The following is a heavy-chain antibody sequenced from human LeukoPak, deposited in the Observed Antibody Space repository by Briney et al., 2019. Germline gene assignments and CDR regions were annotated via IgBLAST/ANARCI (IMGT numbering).Heavy chain of an antibody. Sequence: PGRSLRLSCAASGFTFDDYAMHWVRQAPGKGLEWVSGISWNSGSIGYADSVKGRFTISRDNAKNSLYLQMNSLRAEDTALYYCAKLTTVTPDDFDYWGQGTLVTVSS. CDR1: GFTFDDYA. V-gene: IGHV3-9*01. CDR2: ISWNSGSI. D-gene: IGHD4-17*01. CDR3: AKLTTVTPDDFDY. J-gene: IGHJ4*02.